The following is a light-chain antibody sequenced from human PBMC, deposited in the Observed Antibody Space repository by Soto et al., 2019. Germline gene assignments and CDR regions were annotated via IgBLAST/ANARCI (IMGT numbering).Light chain of an antibody. J-gene: IGKJ4*01. CDR3: QQYGSHLLT. CDR1: QSISGW. V-gene: IGKV1-5*01. CDR2: DAS. Sequence: DIQMTQSPSTLSASVGDGVTITCRASQSISGWLAWYQKKPGKAPNLLIFDASTLQNGVPSRFSGSGSGTEFTLTISSLQPDDFATYYCQQYGSHLLTFGGGTKV.